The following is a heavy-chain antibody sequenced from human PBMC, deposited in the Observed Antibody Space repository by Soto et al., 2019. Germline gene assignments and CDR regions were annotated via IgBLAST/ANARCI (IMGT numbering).Heavy chain of an antibody. D-gene: IGHD6-6*01. V-gene: IGHV1-18*01. CDR3: ARGRDGDY. CDR2: ISAHSGNT. J-gene: IGHJ4*02. CDR1: GYAFTTYG. Sequence: QVHLVQSGAEVKKPGASVKVSCKGSGYAFTTYGITWVRQAPGQGLEWMGWISAHSGNTNYAQKLQGRVTVTRDTSASTAYMELRSLRSDDTAVYYCARGRDGDYWGQGARVTVSS.